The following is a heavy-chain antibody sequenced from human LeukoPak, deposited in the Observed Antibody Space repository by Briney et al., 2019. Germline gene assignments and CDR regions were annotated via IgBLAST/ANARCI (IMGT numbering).Heavy chain of an antibody. CDR3: TRDANHYGGMDV. J-gene: IGHJ6*02. V-gene: IGHV3-74*01. Sequence: GGSLRLSCAVSGITVSKYGMHWVRQVPGKGLVWVSRIHSDGSTTDYADSVKGRFTITRDSAKNTLYLEMNSLRVEDTAVYYCTRDANHYGGMDVWGQGTTVTVSS. CDR2: IHSDGSTT. CDR1: GITVSKYG.